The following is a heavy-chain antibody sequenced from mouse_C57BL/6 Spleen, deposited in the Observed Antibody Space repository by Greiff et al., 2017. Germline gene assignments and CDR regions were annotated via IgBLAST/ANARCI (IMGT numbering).Heavy chain of an antibody. V-gene: IGHV1-82*01. CDR2: IYPGDGDT. J-gene: IGHJ3*01. Sequence: QVQLKQSGPELVKPGASVKISCKASGYAFSSSWMNWVKQRPGKGLEWIGRIYPGDGDTNYNEKFKGEATMTADKSSSTAYMQLSSLTSADAAVYFCTKGEAYYSNCGFAYWGQGTLVTVSA. D-gene: IGHD2-5*01. CDR1: GYAFSSSW. CDR3: TKGEAYYSNCGFAY.